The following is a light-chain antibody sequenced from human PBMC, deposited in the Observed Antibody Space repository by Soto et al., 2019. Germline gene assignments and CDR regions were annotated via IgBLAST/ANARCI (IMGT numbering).Light chain of an antibody. CDR2: WAS. CDR1: QSVLHSNNKNY. V-gene: IGKV4-1*01. CDR3: QQYLSGPLT. Sequence: DIVMTQSPDSLAVSLGERATINCKSSQSVLHSNNKNYLVWYQQKPGQPPKLLIYWASTRDSGVPDRFSGSGSGTDFTLTITSLQAEDVAVYYCQQYLSGPLTFGGGTKVEIK. J-gene: IGKJ4*01.